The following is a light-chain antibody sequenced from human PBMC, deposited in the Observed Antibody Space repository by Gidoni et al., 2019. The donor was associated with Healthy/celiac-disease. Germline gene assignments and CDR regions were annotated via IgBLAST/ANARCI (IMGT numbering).Light chain of an antibody. V-gene: IGKV1-39*01. CDR2: AAS. Sequence: DIQMTQSPSSLSASVGDRVTITCRASQSIRSYLNWDQQKPGKAPKLLIYAASSLQSGVPSRFSGSGSGTDFHLTISSLQPEDFATYYCQQSYSTPFTFGPGTKVDIK. CDR1: QSIRSY. CDR3: QQSYSTPFT. J-gene: IGKJ3*01.